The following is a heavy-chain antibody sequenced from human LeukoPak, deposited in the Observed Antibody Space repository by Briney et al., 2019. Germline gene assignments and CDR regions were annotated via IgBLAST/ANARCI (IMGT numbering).Heavy chain of an antibody. Sequence: SETLSLTCAIYGGSFSGYDWSWIRQPRGKGLEWIEEISHSGSTNYNPSLKSRVTISVDTSKNQFSLKLSSVTAADTTVYYCARERGYSYGYYYYYYMDVWGKGTTVTVSS. V-gene: IGHV4-34*01. CDR2: ISHSGST. D-gene: IGHD5-18*01. J-gene: IGHJ6*03. CDR1: GGSFSGYD. CDR3: ARERGYSYGYYYYYYMDV.